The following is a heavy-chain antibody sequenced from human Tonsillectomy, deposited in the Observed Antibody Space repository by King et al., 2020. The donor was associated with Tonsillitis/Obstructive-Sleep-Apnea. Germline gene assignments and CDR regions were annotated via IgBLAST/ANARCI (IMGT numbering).Heavy chain of an antibody. D-gene: IGHD4-17*01. Sequence: PLQESGPGLVKPSETLSLTCTVSGGSIISSSYYWGWIRQPPGQGLEWIGNIYYTGSTYYNPSLKSRLTISVDTSKNQFSLKLSSVTAADTAVYYCARRSRYGDLEWYFDLWGRGTLVTVSS. V-gene: IGHV4-39*01. CDR1: GGSIISSSYY. J-gene: IGHJ2*01. CDR2: IYYTGST. CDR3: ARRSRYGDLEWYFDL.